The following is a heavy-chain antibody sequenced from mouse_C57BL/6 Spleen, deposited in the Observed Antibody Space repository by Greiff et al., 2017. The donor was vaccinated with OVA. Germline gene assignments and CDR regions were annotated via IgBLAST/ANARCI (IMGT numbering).Heavy chain of an antibody. CDR3: ARGDHGSSYDWFAY. J-gene: IGHJ3*01. CDR2: IWSGGST. V-gene: IGHV2-2*01. CDR1: GFSLTSYG. Sequence: VQLKESGPGLVQPSQSLSITCTVSGFSLTSYGVHWVRQSPGKGLEWLGVIWSGGSTDYNAAFISRLSISKDNSKSQVFFKMNSLQADDTAIYYCARGDHGSSYDWFAYWGQGTLVTVSA. D-gene: IGHD1-1*01.